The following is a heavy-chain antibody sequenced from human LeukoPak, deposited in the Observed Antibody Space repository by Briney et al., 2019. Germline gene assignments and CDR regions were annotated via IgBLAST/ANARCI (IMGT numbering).Heavy chain of an antibody. J-gene: IGHJ6*02. D-gene: IGHD2-15*01. Sequence: GESLKISCKGSGYNFAKYWIAWVRQMPGKGLEWMGIIYSGDSDTRCSPSFQGRVTISADKSINTAYLQWSSLKASDTAVYYCGRPLYSRDAHYYHGIDVWGLGTTVTVYS. V-gene: IGHV5-51*01. CDR1: GYNFAKYW. CDR3: GRPLYSRDAHYYHGIDV. CDR2: IYSGDSDT.